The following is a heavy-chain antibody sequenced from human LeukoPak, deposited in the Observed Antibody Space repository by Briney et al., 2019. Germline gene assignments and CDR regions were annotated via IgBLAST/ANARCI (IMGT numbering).Heavy chain of an antibody. CDR2: MHHSGRT. V-gene: IGHV4-31*03. D-gene: IGHD4-17*01. Sequence: IPSQTLSLTCNVSGASITSESYFWSWMRQHPGKGLEWIGYMHHSGRTYYNASLKSRVTISVDTSKSQFSLKVNSVTAADTAVYYCARVKDYGDYWFDPWGQGTLVTVSS. CDR1: GASITSESYF. CDR3: ARVKDYGDYWFDP. J-gene: IGHJ5*02.